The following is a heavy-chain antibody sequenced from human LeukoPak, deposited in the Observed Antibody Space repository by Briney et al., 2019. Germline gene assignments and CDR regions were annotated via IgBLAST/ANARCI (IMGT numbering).Heavy chain of an antibody. Sequence: SETLSLTCTVSGGSISSYYWSWIRQPPGKGLEWIGYIYYSGSTNYNPSLKSRVTISVDTSKNQFSLKLSSVTAADTAVYYCARGSYSGYDPNFDYWGQGTLVTVSS. CDR1: GGSISSYY. D-gene: IGHD5-12*01. J-gene: IGHJ4*02. CDR3: ARGSYSGYDPNFDY. CDR2: IYYSGST. V-gene: IGHV4-59*08.